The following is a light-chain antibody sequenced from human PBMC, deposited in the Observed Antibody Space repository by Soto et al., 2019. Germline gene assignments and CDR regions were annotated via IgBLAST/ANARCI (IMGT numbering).Light chain of an antibody. V-gene: IGLV2-8*01. CDR3: SSFACINNSPYV. J-gene: IGLJ1*01. CDR1: SDDVGAYHY. Sequence: QSALTQPPSASGSLGQSVTISCTGTSDDVGAYHYVSWYQQHPGKAPKLIIYEVSERPSGVPDRFSGSKSGNTASLTVSGLQSDDEADYYYSSFACINNSPYVFGTGTKLTVL. CDR2: EVS.